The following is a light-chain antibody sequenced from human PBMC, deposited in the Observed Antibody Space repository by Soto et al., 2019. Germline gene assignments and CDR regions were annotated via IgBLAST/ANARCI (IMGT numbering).Light chain of an antibody. CDR1: QGISSA. J-gene: IGKJ3*01. Sequence: AIQLTQSPSSLSASVGNSVTITCRASQGISSALAWYQQTPGRAPKLLIYDASTLASGVPSRFSDSRYGSDFTLTVNSLQPEDFSTYYCQQFDDYPFTFGPGTKVDI. CDR3: QQFDDYPFT. CDR2: DAS. V-gene: IGKV1D-13*01.